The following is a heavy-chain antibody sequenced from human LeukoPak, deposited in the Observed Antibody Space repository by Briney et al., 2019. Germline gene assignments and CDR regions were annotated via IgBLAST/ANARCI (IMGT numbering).Heavy chain of an antibody. Sequence: PSETLSLTCTVSGGSISSYYWSWIRQPPGKGLEWIGYIYYSGSTNYSPSLKSRVTISVDTSKNQFSLKLSSVTAADTAVYYCARGTQYYYDSSGYQGFDYWGQGTLVTVSS. V-gene: IGHV4-59*01. CDR2: IYYSGST. D-gene: IGHD3-22*01. J-gene: IGHJ4*02. CDR1: GGSISSYY. CDR3: ARGTQYYYDSSGYQGFDY.